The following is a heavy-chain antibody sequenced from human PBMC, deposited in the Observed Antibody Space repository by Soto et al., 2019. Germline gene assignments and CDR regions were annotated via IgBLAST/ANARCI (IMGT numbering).Heavy chain of an antibody. V-gene: IGHV1-3*01. J-gene: IGHJ2*01. D-gene: IGHD7-27*01. CDR2: INAGNGNT. Sequence: ASVKVSCKASGYTFTSYAMHWVRQAPGQRLEWMGWINAGNGNTKYSQKFQGRVTITRDTSASTAYMELSSLRSEDTAVYYCVRKPNWGNWYFDLWGRGTLVTVSS. CDR1: GYTFTSYA. CDR3: VRKPNWGNWYFDL.